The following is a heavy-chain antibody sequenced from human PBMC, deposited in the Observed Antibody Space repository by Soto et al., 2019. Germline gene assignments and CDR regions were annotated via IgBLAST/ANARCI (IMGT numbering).Heavy chain of an antibody. D-gene: IGHD7-27*01. V-gene: IGHV4-30-4*01. J-gene: IGHJ6*02. CDR3: ARVPNGGSACYYGMDV. CDR1: GGSTSSGDYY. Sequence: SETLSLTCTVSGGSTSSGDYYWSWIRQPPGKGLEWIGHIYYSGSTYYNPSLKSRVIISIDTSKNQFSLKLSSVTAADTAVYYCARVPNGGSACYYGMDVWGQGTTVTVSS. CDR2: IYYSGST.